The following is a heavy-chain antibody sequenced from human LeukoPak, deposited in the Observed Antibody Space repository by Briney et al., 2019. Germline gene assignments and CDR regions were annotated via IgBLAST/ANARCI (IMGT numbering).Heavy chain of an antibody. CDR3: ARRGHGYGSPFDY. J-gene: IGHJ4*02. Sequence: GGSLRLSCAASGFTFSSYAMSWVRQAPGKGLEWVSAISGSGGSTYYADSVKGRFTNSRDNSKITLYLQMNSLRAEDTAVYYCARRGHGYGSPFDYWGQGTLVTVSS. CDR2: ISGSGGST. D-gene: IGHD5-18*01. CDR1: GFTFSSYA. V-gene: IGHV3-23*01.